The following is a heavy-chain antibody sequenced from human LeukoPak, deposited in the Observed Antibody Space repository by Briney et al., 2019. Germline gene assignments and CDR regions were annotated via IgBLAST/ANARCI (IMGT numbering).Heavy chain of an antibody. CDR1: GYTFTSYY. CDR2: INPSGGST. D-gene: IGHD1-26*01. V-gene: IGHV1-46*01. Sequence: GASVKVSCKASGYTFTSYYTHWVRQAPGQGLERMGIINPSGGSTSYAQKFQGRVTMTRDTSTSTVYMELSSLRSEDTAVYYCARGSPNWVGATSHFDYWGQGTLVTASS. J-gene: IGHJ4*02. CDR3: ARGSPNWVGATSHFDY.